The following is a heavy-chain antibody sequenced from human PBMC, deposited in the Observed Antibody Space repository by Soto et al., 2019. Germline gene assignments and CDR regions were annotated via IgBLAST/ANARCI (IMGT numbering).Heavy chain of an antibody. CDR1: GFTFSSYG. Sequence: GGSLRLSCAASGFTFSSYGMHWVRQAPGKGLEWVAVISYDGSNKYYADSVKGRFTISRDNSKSTLYLQMNSLRAEDTAVYYCAKGSAETWYYDFWSGPYGLDYCGQGTLGAVSS. V-gene: IGHV3-30*18. D-gene: IGHD3-3*01. J-gene: IGHJ4*02. CDR2: ISYDGSNK. CDR3: AKGSAETWYYDFWSGPYGLDY.